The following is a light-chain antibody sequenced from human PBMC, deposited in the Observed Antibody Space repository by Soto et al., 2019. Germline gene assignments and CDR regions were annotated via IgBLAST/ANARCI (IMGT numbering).Light chain of an antibody. J-gene: IGLJ1*01. Sequence: QSVLTQPASVSGSPGQSITISCTGTSSDVGGYNYVSWYQHHPGKAPKLMIYDVSNRPSGVSNRFSGSKSGNTASLTISGLQPEDEADYYCGSYTTSNTRQIVLGTGTQLTVL. CDR3: GSYTTSNTRQIV. CDR1: SSDVGGYNY. CDR2: DVS. V-gene: IGLV2-14*03.